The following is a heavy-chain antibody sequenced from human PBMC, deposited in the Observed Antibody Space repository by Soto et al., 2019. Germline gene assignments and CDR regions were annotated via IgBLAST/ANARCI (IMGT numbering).Heavy chain of an antibody. V-gene: IGHV3-30-3*01. D-gene: IGHD4-17*01. CDR3: ARDDFYGDYGPYYYGMDV. J-gene: IGHJ6*02. CDR2: ISYDGSNK. CDR1: GFTFSSYA. Sequence: GGSLRLSCAASGFTFSSYAMHWVRQAPGKGLEWVAVISYDGSNKYYADSVKGRFTISRDNSKNTLYLQMNSLRAEDTAVYYCARDDFYGDYGPYYYGMDVWGQGTTVTVSS.